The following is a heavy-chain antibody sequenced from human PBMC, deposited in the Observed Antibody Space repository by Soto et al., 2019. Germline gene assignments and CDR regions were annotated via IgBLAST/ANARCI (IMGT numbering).Heavy chain of an antibody. V-gene: IGHV2-5*01. CDR1: GFSLSTSGGG. J-gene: IGHJ6*02. D-gene: IGHD2-21*01. CDR3: AHDNSGWRWLQDV. CDR2: IYWNDDK. Sequence: VSGPTLVNPTHTLTLTCSFSGFSLSTSGGGVGWIRQPPGKAPEWLGIIYWNDDKRYSPSLKTRVTITKDTSRNQVVLTMTSVEPDHTPTYSCAHDNSGWRWLQDVWGQGTPVTVS.